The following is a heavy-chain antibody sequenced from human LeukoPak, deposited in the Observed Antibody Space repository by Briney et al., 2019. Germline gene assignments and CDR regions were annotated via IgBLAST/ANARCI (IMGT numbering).Heavy chain of an antibody. Sequence: SETLSLTCAVYGGSFSAYSWSWIRQPPGKGLEWIGDINHSGGTNHNPSLMSRVIMSVDTSKSKLSLKVTSVTAADMAVYSCARVGYSFSINVWSRTGLGAYPTKFYYYMDVWGKGTTVTVSS. J-gene: IGHJ6*03. D-gene: IGHD5-18*01. CDR2: INHSGGT. V-gene: IGHV4-34*01. CDR3: ARVGYSFSINVWSRTGLGAYPTKFYYYMDV. CDR1: GGSFSAYS.